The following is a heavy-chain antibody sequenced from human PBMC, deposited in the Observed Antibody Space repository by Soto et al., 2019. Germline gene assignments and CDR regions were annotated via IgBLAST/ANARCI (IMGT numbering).Heavy chain of an antibody. CDR1: GYTFTGYY. D-gene: IGHD3-3*01. CDR2: INPNSGGT. CDR3: ARKARFPSPYGMDV. V-gene: IGHV1-2*04. Sequence: GASVKVSCKASGYTFTGYYMHWVRQAPGQGLEWMGWINPNSGGTNYAQKFQGWVTMTRDTSISTAYMELSRLRSDDTAVYYCARKARFPSPYGMDVWGQGTTVTVSS. J-gene: IGHJ6*02.